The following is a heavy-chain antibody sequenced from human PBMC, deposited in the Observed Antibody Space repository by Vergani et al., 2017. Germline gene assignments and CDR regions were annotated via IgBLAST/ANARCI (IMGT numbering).Heavy chain of an antibody. V-gene: IGHV3-30*18. CDR2: ISYDGSNK. Sequence: QVQLVESGGGVVQPGRSLRLSCAASGFTFSSYGMHWVRQAPGKGLEWVAVISYDGSNKYYADSVKGRFTISRDNSKNTLYLQMNSLRAEDTAVYYCAKEGAAAYPDWFDPWGQGTLVTVSS. D-gene: IGHD6-13*01. CDR3: AKEGAAAYPDWFDP. J-gene: IGHJ5*02. CDR1: GFTFSSYG.